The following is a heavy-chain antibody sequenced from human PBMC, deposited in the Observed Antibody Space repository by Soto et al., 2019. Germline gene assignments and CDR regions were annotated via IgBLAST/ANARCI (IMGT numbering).Heavy chain of an antibody. CDR3: ARRQSSSSYGL. V-gene: IGHV4-39*01. D-gene: IGHD6-13*01. CDR1: GGSISSSSYY. J-gene: IGHJ4*02. Sequence: QLQLQESGPGLVKPSETLSLTCSVSGGSISSSSYYWGWIRQPPVKGLEWIGSIYYSGSTYYNTSHKSKVTISEDTSKHQFSLKVSSVTAADTAAYYCARRQSSSSYGLWGQGTLVAVAS. CDR2: IYYSGST.